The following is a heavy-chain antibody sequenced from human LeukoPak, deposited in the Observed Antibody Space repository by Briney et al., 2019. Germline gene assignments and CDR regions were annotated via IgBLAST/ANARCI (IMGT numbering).Heavy chain of an antibody. J-gene: IGHJ4*02. CDR1: GFTFSDYY. CDR2: ITNSGNMR. V-gene: IGHV3-11*01. CDR3: VRKLGDYYFDH. D-gene: IGHD7-27*01. Sequence: PGGSLRLSCAASGFTFSDYYMSWVRQAPGKELEWLSYITNSGNMRYYADSVKGRFTISRDNANDSLYLQMNSLRAEDTAVYYCVRKLGDYYFDHWGQGTLVTVSS.